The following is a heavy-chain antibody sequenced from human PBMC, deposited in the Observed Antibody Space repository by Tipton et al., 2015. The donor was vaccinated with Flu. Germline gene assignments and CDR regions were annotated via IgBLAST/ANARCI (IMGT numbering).Heavy chain of an antibody. J-gene: IGHJ2*01. V-gene: IGHV3-33*08. CDR3: ARDTVRSSSSVWYFDL. D-gene: IGHD6-6*01. CDR2: ISRDGSDK. CDR1: GFTFSTYG. Sequence: SLRLSCAASGFTFSTYGMHWVRQAPGKGLEWVAVISRDGSDKYYADSVKGRYIISRDNSKNTLYLHMNNLRAEDTAVYYCARDTVRSSSSVWYFDLWGHGTLVTVSS.